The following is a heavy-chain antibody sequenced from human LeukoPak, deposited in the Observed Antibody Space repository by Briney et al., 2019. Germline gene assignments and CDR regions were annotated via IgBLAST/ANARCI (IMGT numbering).Heavy chain of an antibody. J-gene: IGHJ4*02. CDR3: ARDSSAAPHSY. CDR2: IKEEGSEK. CDR1: GFSFGGYA. D-gene: IGHD2-15*01. V-gene: IGHV3-7*01. Sequence: GGSLILSCAASGFSFGGYAMTWVRQAPGKGLEWVANIKEEGSEKYYVDSVKGRFIISRDNAKNSLYLQMNSLRAEDTAVYYCARDSSAAPHSYWGQGTLVTVFS.